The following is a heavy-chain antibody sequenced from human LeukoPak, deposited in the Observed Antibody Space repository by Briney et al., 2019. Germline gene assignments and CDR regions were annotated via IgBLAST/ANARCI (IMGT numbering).Heavy chain of an antibody. V-gene: IGHV4-39*01. CDR3: ARRGSGSRGDFDY. CDR1: DGSISSSSYY. D-gene: IGHD2-15*01. CDR2: MYYSGST. Sequence: SETLSLTCTVSDGSISSSSYYWGWIRQPPGKGLEWIGSMYYSGSTYYNPSLKSRVTISVDTSKNQLTLKLTSVTAADTAVYYCARRGSGSRGDFDYWGQRTTVTVSS. J-gene: IGHJ4*03.